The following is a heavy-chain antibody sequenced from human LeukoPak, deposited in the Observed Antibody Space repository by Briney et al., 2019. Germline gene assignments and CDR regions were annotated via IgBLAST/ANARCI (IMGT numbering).Heavy chain of an antibody. J-gene: IGHJ3*02. CDR2: IYYSGST. V-gene: IGHV4-30-4*08. D-gene: IGHD3-22*01. Sequence: WIRQPPGKGLEWIGYIYYSGSTYYNPSLKSRVTISVDTSKNQFSLKLSSVTAADTAVYYCARAYDVGTDAFDIWGQGTMVTVSS. CDR3: ARAYDVGTDAFDI.